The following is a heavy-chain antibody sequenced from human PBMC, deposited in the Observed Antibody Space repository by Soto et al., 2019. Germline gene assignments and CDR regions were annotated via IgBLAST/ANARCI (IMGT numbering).Heavy chain of an antibody. CDR1: GFTFSSYA. J-gene: IGHJ4*02. D-gene: IGHD2-2*01. CDR3: ANWRGYCSSTSCYANFDY. V-gene: IGHV3-23*01. Sequence: EVQLLESGGGLVQPGGSLRLSCAASGFTFSSYAMSWVRQAPGKGLEWVSAISGSGGSTYYADSVKGRFTISRDNSKNTLYLQRNSLRAEDTAVYYCANWRGYCSSTSCYANFDYWGQGTLVTVSS. CDR2: ISGSGGST.